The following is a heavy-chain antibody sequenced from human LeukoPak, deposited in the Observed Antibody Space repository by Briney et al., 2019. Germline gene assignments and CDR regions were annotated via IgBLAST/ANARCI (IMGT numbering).Heavy chain of an antibody. V-gene: IGHV3-74*01. D-gene: IGHD3-3*01. CDR3: TRGGSRFLEWFSSTYSGMDV. Sequence: GGSLRLSCAASGFTFIRYWMHWLRQAPGKGLEWVSRINNDGSSASYADSVKGRFTISRANAKNTLYLQMSSLRAEDTAIYYCTRGGSRFLEWFSSTYSGMDVWGQGTTVTVSS. CDR2: INNDGSSA. J-gene: IGHJ6*02. CDR1: GFTFIRYW.